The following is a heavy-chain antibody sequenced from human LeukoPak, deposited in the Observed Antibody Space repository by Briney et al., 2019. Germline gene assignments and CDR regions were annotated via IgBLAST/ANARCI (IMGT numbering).Heavy chain of an antibody. CDR1: GFTFSSYG. V-gene: IGHV3-30*02. CDR3: AKDLYGSGWTPDY. CDR2: IRFDGSVK. Sequence: GGSLRLSCAASGFTFSSYGIHWVRQAPGKGLEWVAFIRFDGSVKYYADSVKGRFTISRDNSKNTLYLQMNNVRAEDTAVYYCAKDLYGSGWTPDYWGHGTLFTVSS. D-gene: IGHD6-25*01. J-gene: IGHJ4*01.